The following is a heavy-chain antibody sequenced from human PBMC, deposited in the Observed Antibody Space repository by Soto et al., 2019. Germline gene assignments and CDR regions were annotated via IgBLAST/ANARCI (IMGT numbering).Heavy chain of an antibody. Sequence: ASVKVSCKASGYTFTSYAMHWVRQAPGQRLEWMGWINAGNGNTKYSQKFQGRVTITRDTSASTAYMELSSLRSEDTAVYYCARDPRVQKWELQHDLDYWGQGTLVTVSS. CDR1: GYTFTSYA. CDR3: ARDPRVQKWELQHDLDY. V-gene: IGHV1-3*01. D-gene: IGHD1-26*01. CDR2: INAGNGNT. J-gene: IGHJ4*02.